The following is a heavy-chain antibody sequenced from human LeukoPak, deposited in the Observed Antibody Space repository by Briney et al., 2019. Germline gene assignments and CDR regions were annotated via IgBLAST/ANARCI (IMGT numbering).Heavy chain of an antibody. CDR3: ASYSSSWYGAFDI. J-gene: IGHJ3*02. CDR2: IYPSDSDT. V-gene: IGHV5-51*01. Sequence: GESLKISCKGSGYSFTTYWIGWVRQMPGKGLEWMGIIYPSDSDTRYSPSFQGQVTISADKSINTAYLQWSSLQASDTAVFYCASYSSSWYGAFDIWGQGTMVTVSS. D-gene: IGHD6-13*01. CDR1: GYSFTTYW.